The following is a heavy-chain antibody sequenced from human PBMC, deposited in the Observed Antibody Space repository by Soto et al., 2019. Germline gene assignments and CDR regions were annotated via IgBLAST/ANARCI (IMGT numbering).Heavy chain of an antibody. CDR3: ARDGSPENYYSAAMDI. Sequence: QVQLQESGPGLVKPSETLSLTCTVSGGSISTYYWSWIRQSPGKGLEWIGYVYHSGSTNYNPSLKSRVTISVDTSKNQFSLRLTSVTAADMAVYYCARDGSPENYYSAAMDIWGQGTAVTVSS. CDR1: GGSISTYY. V-gene: IGHV4-59*01. J-gene: IGHJ6*02. D-gene: IGHD1-1*01. CDR2: VYHSGST.